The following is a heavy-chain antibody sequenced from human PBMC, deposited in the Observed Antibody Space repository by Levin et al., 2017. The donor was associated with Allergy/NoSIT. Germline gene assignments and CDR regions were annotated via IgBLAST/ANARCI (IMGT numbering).Heavy chain of an antibody. CDR1: GFTFSSYG. V-gene: IGHV3-33*01. J-gene: IGHJ4*02. CDR2: IWYDGSNK. CDR3: AREGYGDYGGPPDY. Sequence: GESLKISCAASGFTFSSYGMHWVRQAPGKGLEWVAVIWYDGSNKYYADSVKGRFTISRDNSKNTLYLQMNSLRAEDTAVYYCAREGYGDYGGPPDYWGQGTLVTVSS. D-gene: IGHD4-17*01.